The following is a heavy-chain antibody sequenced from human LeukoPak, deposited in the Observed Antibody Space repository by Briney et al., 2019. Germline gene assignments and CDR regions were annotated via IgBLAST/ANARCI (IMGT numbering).Heavy chain of an antibody. Sequence: GGSLRLSCAASGFTFSSYWMHWVRQAPGKGLVWVSRINSDGSSTSYADSVKGRFTISRDNAKNTLYLQMNSLRAEDTAVYYCTSDYFDSSGHRYYFNYWGQGTLVTVSS. CDR2: INSDGSST. V-gene: IGHV3-74*01. D-gene: IGHD3-22*01. J-gene: IGHJ4*02. CDR3: TSDYFDSSGHRYYFNY. CDR1: GFTFSSYW.